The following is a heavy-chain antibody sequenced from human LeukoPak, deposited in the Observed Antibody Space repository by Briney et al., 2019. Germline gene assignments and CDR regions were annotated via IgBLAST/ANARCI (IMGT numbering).Heavy chain of an antibody. J-gene: IGHJ3*02. CDR3: AKDTSTAGRGYSGYDFPDAFDI. V-gene: IGHV3-30*02. CDR2: IRYDGSNK. CDR1: GFTFNSYG. D-gene: IGHD5-12*01. Sequence: GGSLRLSCAASGFTFNSYGMHWVRQAPGKGLEWVAFIRYDGSNKYYADSVKGRFTISRDNSKNTLYLQMNSLRAEDTAVYYCAKDTSTAGRGYSGYDFPDAFDIWGQGTMVTVSS.